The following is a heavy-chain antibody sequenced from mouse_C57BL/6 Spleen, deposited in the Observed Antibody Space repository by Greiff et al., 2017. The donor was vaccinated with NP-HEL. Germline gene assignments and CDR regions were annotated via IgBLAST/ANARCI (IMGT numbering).Heavy chain of an antibody. J-gene: IGHJ2*01. CDR2: IYPGDGDT. D-gene: IGHD2-13*01. V-gene: IGHV1-80*01. Sequence: QVQLQQSGAELVKPGASVKISCKASGYAFSSYWMNWVKQRPGKGLEWIGQIYPGDGDTNYNGKFKGKATLTADKSSSTAYMQHSSLTSEDSAVDFCARGLGVYYFDYWGQGTTLTVSS. CDR3: ARGLGVYYFDY. CDR1: GYAFSSYW.